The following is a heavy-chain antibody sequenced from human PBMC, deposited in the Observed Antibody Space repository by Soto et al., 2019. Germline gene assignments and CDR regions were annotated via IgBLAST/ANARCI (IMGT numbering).Heavy chain of an antibody. CDR3: AKDIKGYQSTYFDY. Sequence: EVQLVASGGGLVQPGRSLRLSCAASGFTFDDYAMNWVRQAPGKGLEWVSGINWNSGNIGYADSVKGRFSISRDNAKNSLYLQMNSLRVEDTALYYCAKDIKGYQSTYFDYWGQGILVTVSS. J-gene: IGHJ4*02. V-gene: IGHV3-9*01. CDR1: GFTFDDYA. D-gene: IGHD5-12*01. CDR2: INWNSGNI.